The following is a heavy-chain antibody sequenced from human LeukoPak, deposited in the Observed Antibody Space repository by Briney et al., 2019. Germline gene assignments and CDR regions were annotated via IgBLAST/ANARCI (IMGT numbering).Heavy chain of an antibody. CDR1: GYTFTKDW. J-gene: IGHJ3*02. Sequence: GESLKIACKTSGYTFTKDWIGWVRQVPGKGLEWMGLIYPGDSETRYNPSFQGQVSISADKSISTAYLQWSSLKASDTAMYYCARRPPTVVTLSRDALHIWGQGTMVTVSS. V-gene: IGHV5-51*01. D-gene: IGHD4-23*01. CDR3: ARRPPTVVTLSRDALHI. CDR2: IYPGDSET.